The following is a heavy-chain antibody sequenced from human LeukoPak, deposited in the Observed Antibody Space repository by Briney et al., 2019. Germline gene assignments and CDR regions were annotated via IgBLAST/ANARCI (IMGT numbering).Heavy chain of an antibody. Sequence: ASVRVSCKASGYTFTSYDINWVRQATGQGLEWMGWLNPNSGNTGYAQKFQGRVTITRNTPINTAYMELSSLTSEDTAVYYCARMTVSGRDNWFDPWGQGTLVTVSS. D-gene: IGHD6-19*01. V-gene: IGHV1-8*03. CDR3: ARMTVSGRDNWFDP. J-gene: IGHJ5*02. CDR1: GYTFTSYD. CDR2: LNPNSGNT.